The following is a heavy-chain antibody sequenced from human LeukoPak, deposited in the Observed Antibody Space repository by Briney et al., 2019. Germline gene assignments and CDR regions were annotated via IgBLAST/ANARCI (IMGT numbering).Heavy chain of an antibody. CDR1: GGSISSSSYS. J-gene: IGHJ4*02. V-gene: IGHV4-39*07. Sequence: SETLSLTCTVSGGSISSSSYSWGWIRQPPGKGLEWIGSIYYSGSTYYNPSLKSRVTISVDTSKNQFSLKLSSVTAADTAVYYCARDGHPYYDFCGGYYAVVHYFDYWGQGTLVTVSS. D-gene: IGHD3-3*01. CDR2: IYYSGST. CDR3: ARDGHPYYDFCGGYYAVVHYFDY.